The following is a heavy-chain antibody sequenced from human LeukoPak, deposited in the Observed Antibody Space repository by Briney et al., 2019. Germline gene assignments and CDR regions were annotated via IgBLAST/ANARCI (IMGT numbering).Heavy chain of an antibody. Sequence: ASVNVSCKASGYTFTSYDINWVRQATRQGLEWMGWMNPNSGNTVYAQKFQGRVTMTRNTSISTAYMELSSLRSEDTAVYYCARGGGDSDAFDIWGQGTMVTVSS. V-gene: IGHV1-8*01. D-gene: IGHD2-21*02. CDR1: GYTFTSYD. CDR3: ARGGGDSDAFDI. J-gene: IGHJ3*02. CDR2: MNPNSGNT.